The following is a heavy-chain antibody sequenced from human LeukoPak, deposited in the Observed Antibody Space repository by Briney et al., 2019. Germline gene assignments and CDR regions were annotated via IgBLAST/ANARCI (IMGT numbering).Heavy chain of an antibody. V-gene: IGHV4-59*01. D-gene: IGHD6-13*01. Sequence: SETLSLTCTVSGGSISNYYWSWTRQPPGKGLEWIGYIYYSGTTNYNPSLKSRVTISVDTSKNQFSLKLNSVTAADTAVYYCARGVYIAAAQYGYWGQGTLVTVSS. CDR1: GGSISNYY. CDR2: IYYSGTT. J-gene: IGHJ4*02. CDR3: ARGVYIAAAQYGY.